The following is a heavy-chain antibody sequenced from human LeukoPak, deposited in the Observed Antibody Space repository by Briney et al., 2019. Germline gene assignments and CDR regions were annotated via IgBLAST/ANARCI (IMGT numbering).Heavy chain of an antibody. Sequence: SETLSLTCVVSGGSISTTNWWSWVRQPPGKGLEWIGEIYHSGSTNYNPSLKSRVTISVEKSKNQFSLKLNSVTAADTAVYYCARDKDSGGYHRAPLSYWGQGILVTVSS. CDR3: ARDKDSGGYHRAPLSY. J-gene: IGHJ4*02. V-gene: IGHV4-4*02. D-gene: IGHD3-22*01. CDR1: GGSISTTNW. CDR2: IYHSGST.